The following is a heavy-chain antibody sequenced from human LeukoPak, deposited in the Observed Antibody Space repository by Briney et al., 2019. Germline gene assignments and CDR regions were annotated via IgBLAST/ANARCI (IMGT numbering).Heavy chain of an antibody. CDR2: IYSGGST. CDR1: GFTVGSNC. D-gene: IGHD6-19*01. CDR3: ARVRWLVRAFDI. V-gene: IGHV3-53*01. J-gene: IGHJ3*02. Sequence: GGSLRLSCAASGFTVGSNCMSWVRQAPGKGLEWVSVIYSGGSTYYADSVKGRFTISRDNSKNTLYLQMNSLRAEDTAVYYCARVRWLVRAFDIWGQGTMVTVSS.